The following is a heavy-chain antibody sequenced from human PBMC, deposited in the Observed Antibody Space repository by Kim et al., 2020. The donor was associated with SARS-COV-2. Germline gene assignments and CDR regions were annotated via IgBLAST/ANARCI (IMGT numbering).Heavy chain of an antibody. CDR2: MNPNSGNT. D-gene: IGHD6-19*01. Sequence: ASVKVSCKASGYTFTSYDINWVRQATGQGLEWMGWMNPNSGNTGYAQKFQGRVTMTRNTSISTAYMELSSLRSEDTAVYYCARAAGAVAGMVEDYWGQGTLVTVSS. CDR3: ARAAGAVAGMVEDY. J-gene: IGHJ4*02. V-gene: IGHV1-8*01. CDR1: GYTFTSYD.